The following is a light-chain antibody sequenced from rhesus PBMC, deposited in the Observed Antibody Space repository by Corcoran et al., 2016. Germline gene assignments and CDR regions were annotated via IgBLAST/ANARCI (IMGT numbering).Light chain of an antibody. J-gene: IGKJ2*01. V-gene: IGKV1-19*01. Sequence: DIQMTQSPSSLSASVGDKVTITCHASQGISSWLAWYQQKPGKAPKPLIHYASSSQSGVPSRFSGSGSGTGYTLTISRLQPEVFATYYCQQYDDLPYSFGQRTKVEI. CDR1: QGISSW. CDR2: YAS. CDR3: QQYDDLPYS.